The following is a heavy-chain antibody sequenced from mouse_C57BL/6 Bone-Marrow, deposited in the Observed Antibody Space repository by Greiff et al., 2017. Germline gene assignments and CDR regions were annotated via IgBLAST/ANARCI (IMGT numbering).Heavy chain of an antibody. D-gene: IGHD1-1*01. J-gene: IGHJ2*01. CDR1: GYTFTSYW. CDR2: IDPSDSYT. Sequence: VQLQQPGAELVMPGASVKLSCKASGYTFTSYWMHWVKQRPGQGLEWIGEIDPSDSYTNYNQKFKGKYTLTVDKSSSTAYMQLSSLTSEDSAVYYCATSYYYGYFDYWGQGTTLTVSS. V-gene: IGHV1-69*01. CDR3: ATSYYYGYFDY.